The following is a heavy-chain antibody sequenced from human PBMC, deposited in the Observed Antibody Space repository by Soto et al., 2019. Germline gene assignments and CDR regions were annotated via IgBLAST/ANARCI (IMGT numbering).Heavy chain of an antibody. Sequence: LRLSCAASGFTFSSYAMSWVRQAPGKGLEWVSAISGSGGSTYYADSVKGRFTISRDNSKNTLYLQMNSLRAEDTAVYYCAKEPYCTNGVCYGMDVWGQGTTVTVSS. CDR3: AKEPYCTNGVCYGMDV. V-gene: IGHV3-23*01. J-gene: IGHJ6*02. CDR1: GFTFSSYA. CDR2: ISGSGGST. D-gene: IGHD2-8*01.